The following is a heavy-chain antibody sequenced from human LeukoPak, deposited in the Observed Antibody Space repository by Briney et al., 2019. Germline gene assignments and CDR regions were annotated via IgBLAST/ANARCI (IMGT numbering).Heavy chain of an antibody. V-gene: IGHV3-21*01. CDR2: IDSSGGYM. Sequence: GGSLRLSCEASGFTFNTYSMNWARQAPGKGLEWVSSIDSSGGYMFYADSVKGRFTISRDNAKNSLYLQMNSLRAEDTAVYYCARGDGYNSYYFDYWGQGTLVTVSS. J-gene: IGHJ4*02. D-gene: IGHD5-24*01. CDR3: ARGDGYNSYYFDY. CDR1: GFTFNTYS.